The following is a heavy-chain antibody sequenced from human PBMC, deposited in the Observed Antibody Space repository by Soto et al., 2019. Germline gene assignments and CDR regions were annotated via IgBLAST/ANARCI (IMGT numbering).Heavy chain of an antibody. CDR1: GFTFSNYI. Sequence: QLQLVESGGGVVQPGRSLRLSCAASGFTFSNYIMHWVRQAPGKGLEWVAFISYDGSNKDYADSVKGGFTISRDNSKNTLYLQLSSLRPEDTAVYYCAGGDTYYAPGVWGQGTTVTVSS. CDR3: AGGDTYYAPGV. D-gene: IGHD5-18*01. J-gene: IGHJ6*02. V-gene: IGHV3-30-3*01. CDR2: ISYDGSNK.